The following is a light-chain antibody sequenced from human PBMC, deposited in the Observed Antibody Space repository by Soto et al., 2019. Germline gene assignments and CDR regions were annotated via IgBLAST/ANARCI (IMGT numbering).Light chain of an antibody. CDR2: VNSDGSH. Sequence: QPVLTQSPSASASLGASAKLTCTLSSRQSSYAIAWHQQQPEKGPRYLMKVNSDGSHSKGDGIPDRFSGSSSGAERYLTISGLQSEDEADYYCQTWGTGVVIFGGGTKLTVL. CDR3: QTWGTGVVI. V-gene: IGLV4-69*01. CDR1: SRQSSYA. J-gene: IGLJ2*01.